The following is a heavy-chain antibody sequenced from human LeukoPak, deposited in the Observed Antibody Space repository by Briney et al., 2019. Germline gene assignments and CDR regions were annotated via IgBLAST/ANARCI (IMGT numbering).Heavy chain of an antibody. D-gene: IGHD2-15*01. CDR1: GFTFSSYE. V-gene: IGHV3-48*03. Sequence: PGGSLRLSCAASGFTFSSYEMNWVRQAPGKGLEWVSYISSSGSTIYYADSVKGRFTISRDNAKNSLYLQMNSLRAEDTAVYYCAREELVVVAAMDYWGQGTLVTVSS. CDR3: AREELVVVAAMDY. CDR2: ISSSGSTI. J-gene: IGHJ4*02.